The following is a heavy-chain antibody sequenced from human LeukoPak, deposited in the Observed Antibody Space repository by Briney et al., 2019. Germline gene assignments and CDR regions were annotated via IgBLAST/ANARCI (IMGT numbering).Heavy chain of an antibody. D-gene: IGHD6-19*01. CDR2: INTNTGNP. J-gene: IGHJ4*02. CDR1: GYTFTSYA. CDR3: ARPYSSGWNDYFDY. Sequence: GASVKVSCKASGYTFTSYAMNWVRQAPGQGLEWMGWINTNTGNPTYAQGFTGRFVFSLDTSVSTAYLQISSLRAEDTAVYYCARPYSSGWNDYFDYWGQGTLVTVSS. V-gene: IGHV7-4-1*02.